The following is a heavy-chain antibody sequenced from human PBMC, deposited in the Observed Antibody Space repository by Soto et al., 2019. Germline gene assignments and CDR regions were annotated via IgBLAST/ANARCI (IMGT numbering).Heavy chain of an antibody. D-gene: IGHD6-6*01. CDR2: ISYDGSNK. CDR1: GFTFSSYG. V-gene: IGHV3-30*18. J-gene: IGHJ4*02. CDR3: AKEGGYSRSSTKFDY. Sequence: QVQLVESGGGVVQPGRSLRLSCAASGFTFSSYGMHWVRQAPGKGLEWVAVISYDGSNKLYADSVKGRFTISRDNSKNTLYLQMSSLRDEDTAVYYCAKEGGYSRSSTKFDYWGQGTLVTVSS.